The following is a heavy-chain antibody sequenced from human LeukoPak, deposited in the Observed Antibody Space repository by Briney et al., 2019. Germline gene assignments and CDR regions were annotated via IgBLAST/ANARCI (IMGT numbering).Heavy chain of an antibody. CDR1: GYTFTGYY. CDR2: INPNSGGT. J-gene: IGHJ6*02. V-gene: IGHV1-2*02. Sequence: ASVKVSCKASGYTFTGYYMHWVRQAPGQGLEWMGWINPNSGGTNYAQKFQGRVTMTRDTSISTAYMERSRLRSDDTAVYYCASLRSYYDSSVYYYYGMDVWGQGTTVTVSS. CDR3: ASLRSYYDSSVYYYYGMDV. D-gene: IGHD3-22*01.